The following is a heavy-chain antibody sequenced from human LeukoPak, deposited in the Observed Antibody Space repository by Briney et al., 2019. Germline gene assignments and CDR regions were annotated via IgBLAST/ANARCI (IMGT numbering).Heavy chain of an antibody. D-gene: IGHD4-17*01. J-gene: IGHJ4*02. CDR1: GFTFSSYG. Sequence: GGSLRPSCAASGFTFSSYGMHWVRQAPGKGLEWVAFIRYDGSNKYYADSVKGRFTISRDNSKNTLYLQMNSLRAEDTAVYYCAKDKGYGDFYFDYWGQGTLVTVSS. CDR2: IRYDGSNK. CDR3: AKDKGYGDFYFDY. V-gene: IGHV3-30*02.